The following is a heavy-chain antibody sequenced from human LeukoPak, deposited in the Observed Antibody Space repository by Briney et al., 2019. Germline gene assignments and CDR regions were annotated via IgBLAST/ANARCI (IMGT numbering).Heavy chain of an antibody. V-gene: IGHV3-11*05. J-gene: IGHJ4*02. D-gene: IGHD2-2*01. CDR2: ISSSSSYT. CDR3: ARVGRYCTSTSCSASVDY. Sequence: GGSLRLSCAASGFTFSGYSMSWVRQAPGKGLEWVSYISSSSSYTNYADSVKGRFTISRDNAKNSLYLQMNSLRAEDTAVYYCARVGRYCTSTSCSASVDYWGQGTLVTVSS. CDR1: GFTFSGYS.